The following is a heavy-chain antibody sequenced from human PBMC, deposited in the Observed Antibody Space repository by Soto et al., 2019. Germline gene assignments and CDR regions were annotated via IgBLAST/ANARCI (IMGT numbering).Heavy chain of an antibody. CDR2: ISSSGSTI. V-gene: IGHV3-48*04. Sequence: GGSLRLSCAASGFTFNIYAMTWVRQAPGKGLEWVSYISSSGSTIYYADSVKGRFTISRDNAKNSLYLQMNSLRAEDTAVYYCAKAKLDYSTCWFDPWSQGTLVTVSS. D-gene: IGHD4-4*01. CDR1: GFTFNIYA. J-gene: IGHJ5*02. CDR3: AKAKLDYSTCWFDP.